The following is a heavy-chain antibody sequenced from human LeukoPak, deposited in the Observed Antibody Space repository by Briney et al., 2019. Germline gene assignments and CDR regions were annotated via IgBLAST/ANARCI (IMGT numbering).Heavy chain of an antibody. CDR3: ARGEYSSGWYDFYYYYYMDV. D-gene: IGHD6-19*01. CDR1: GDSVSSNSAA. CDR2: TYYRSKWYN. J-gene: IGHJ6*03. V-gene: IGHV6-1*01. Sequence: SQTLSLTCAISGDSVSSNSAAWNWIRQSPSRGLEWLGRTYYRSKWYNDYAVSVKSRITNNPDTSKNQFSLQLNSVTPEDTAVYYCARGEYSSGWYDFYYYYYMDVWGKGTTVTVSS.